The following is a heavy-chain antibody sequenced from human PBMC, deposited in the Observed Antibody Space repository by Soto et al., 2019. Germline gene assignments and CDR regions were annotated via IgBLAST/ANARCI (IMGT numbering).Heavy chain of an antibody. J-gene: IGHJ4*02. CDR2: ISAYNGNT. D-gene: IGHD6-19*01. CDR1: GYTFTSYG. V-gene: IGHV1-18*04. CDR3: ARVPLPYSSGWYRVFDY. Sequence: ASVKVSCKASGYTFTSYGISWVRQAPGQGLEWMGWISAYNGNTNYAQKLQGRVTMTTDTSTGTAYMELRSLRSDDTAVYYCARVPLPYSSGWYRVFDYWGQGTLVTVSS.